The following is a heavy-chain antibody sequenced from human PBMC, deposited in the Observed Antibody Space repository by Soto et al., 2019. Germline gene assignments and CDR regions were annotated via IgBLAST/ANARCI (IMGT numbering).Heavy chain of an antibody. J-gene: IGHJ6*02. CDR1: GFTFSSYG. Sequence: GGSLRLSCAASGFTFSSYGMHWVRQAPGKGLEWVAVISYDGSNKYYADSVKGRFTISRDNSKNTLYLQMNSLRAEDAAVYYCAKVGSIAYSNYETLDYYYGMDVWGQGTTVTVYS. CDR3: AKVGSIAYSNYETLDYYYGMDV. CDR2: ISYDGSNK. V-gene: IGHV3-30*18. D-gene: IGHD4-4*01.